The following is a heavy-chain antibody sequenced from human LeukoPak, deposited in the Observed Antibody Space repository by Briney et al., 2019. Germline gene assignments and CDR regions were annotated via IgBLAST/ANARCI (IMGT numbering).Heavy chain of an antibody. CDR2: IIPIFGTA. CDR3: ARDPSLKCYYDSSGYLGAFDI. D-gene: IGHD3-22*01. V-gene: IGHV1-69*05. Sequence: ASVKVSCKASGGTFSSYAISWVRQAPGQGLEWMGRIIPIFGTANYAQKFQGRVTITTDESTSTAYMELSSLRSEDTAVYYCARDPSLKCYYDSSGYLGAFDIWGQGTMVTVSS. CDR1: GGTFSSYA. J-gene: IGHJ3*02.